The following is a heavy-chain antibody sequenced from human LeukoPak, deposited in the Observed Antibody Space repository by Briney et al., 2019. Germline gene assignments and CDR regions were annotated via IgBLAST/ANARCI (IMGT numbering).Heavy chain of an antibody. D-gene: IGHD5-12*01. J-gene: IGHJ4*02. V-gene: IGHV3-7*01. CDR2: IKYDGSEK. CDR1: GFTFSSYS. Sequence: GGSLRLSCAASGFTFSSYSMNWVRQAPGKGLEWVANIKYDGSEKYYVDSVKGRFTISRDNAKNSLYLQMNSLRAEDTAVYYCARDSGLSGYDLLDYWGQGTLVTVSS. CDR3: ARDSGLSGYDLLDY.